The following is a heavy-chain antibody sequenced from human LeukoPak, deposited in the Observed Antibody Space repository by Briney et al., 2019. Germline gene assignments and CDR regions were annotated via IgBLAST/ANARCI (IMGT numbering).Heavy chain of an antibody. V-gene: IGHV3-53*01. D-gene: IGHD3-3*01. J-gene: IGHJ4*02. CDR2: IYSGGST. CDR1: GFTVSSNY. CDR3: LFEEWFRYFDY. Sequence: GGSLRLSCAASGFTVSSNYMSWVRQAPGKGLEWVSVIYSGGSTYYADSVKGRFTISRDNAKNTLYLQMNSLRAEDTAVYYCLFEEWFRYFDYWGQGTLVTVSS.